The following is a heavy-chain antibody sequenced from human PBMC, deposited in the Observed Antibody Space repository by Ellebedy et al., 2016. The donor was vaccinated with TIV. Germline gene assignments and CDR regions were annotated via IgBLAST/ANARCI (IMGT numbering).Heavy chain of an antibody. D-gene: IGHD3-22*01. CDR1: GGSISGYY. V-gene: IGHV4-59*01. CDR3: ASDTYYNESGAWDDVFDV. J-gene: IGHJ3*01. Sequence: MPSETLSLTCTVSGGSISGYYWSWVRQPPGRGLEWIGPIHHSLDPHYNPSLRSRLALSVDTSKNQFSLTLSSVTAADTAVYYCASDTYYNESGAWDDVFDVWGQGTMVTVSS. CDR2: IHHSLDP.